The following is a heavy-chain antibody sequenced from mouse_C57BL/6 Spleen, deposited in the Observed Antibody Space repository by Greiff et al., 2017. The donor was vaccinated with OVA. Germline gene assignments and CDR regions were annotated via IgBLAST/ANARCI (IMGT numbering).Heavy chain of an antibody. J-gene: IGHJ1*03. V-gene: IGHV14-1*01. Sequence: EVQLQQSGAELVRPGASVKLSCTASGFNIKDYYMHWVKQRPEQGLEWIGRIDPEDGDTEYAPKFQGKATMTADTSSNTAYLQLSSLTSEDTAVYYCTKKAYYSNPYWYFDVWGTGTTVTVSS. D-gene: IGHD2-5*01. CDR2: IDPEDGDT. CDR3: TKKAYYSNPYWYFDV. CDR1: GFNIKDYY.